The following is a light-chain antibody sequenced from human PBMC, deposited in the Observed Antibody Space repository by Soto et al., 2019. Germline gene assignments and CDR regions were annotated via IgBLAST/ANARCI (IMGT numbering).Light chain of an antibody. CDR2: EVT. CDR1: SSDVGSYNR. J-gene: IGLJ1*01. V-gene: IGLV2-18*02. CDR3: SSYTSSDTYV. Sequence: QSVLTQPPSVSGSPGQAVTISCTGTSSDVGSYNRVSWYQQPPGTAPKLMIYEVTNRPSGVPDRFSGSKSGNTASLTISGLQAEDEADYCSSYTSSDTYVFGTGTKVTVL.